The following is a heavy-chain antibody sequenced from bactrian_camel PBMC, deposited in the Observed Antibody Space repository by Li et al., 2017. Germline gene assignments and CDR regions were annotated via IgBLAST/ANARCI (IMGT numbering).Heavy chain of an antibody. CDR2: INSGGDTI. J-gene: IGHJ4*01. V-gene: IGHV3S1*01. CDR3: AQDSWYGNAWYLLY. CDR1: GFTVSSYY. D-gene: IGHD6*01. Sequence: HVQLVESGGDLVQPGGSLRLTCTTSGFTVSSYYMSWVRQAPGKGLEWVSSINSGGDTIYYAEAMEGRFTISRDNAKNTLYLQLNNLKTEDTAMYYCAQDSWYGNAWYLLYWGQGTQVTVS.